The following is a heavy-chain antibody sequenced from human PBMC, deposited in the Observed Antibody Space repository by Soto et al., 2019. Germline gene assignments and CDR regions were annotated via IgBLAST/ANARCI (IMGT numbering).Heavy chain of an antibody. D-gene: IGHD3-22*01. CDR1: GYSFTSYW. Sequence: RGESLKISCKGSGYSFTSYWIGWVRQMPGKGLEWMGIMYPGDSDTRYSPSFQGQVTISADKSISTAYLQWSSLKASDTAMYYCARQSHSRGIDYCGHGTLVTVSP. J-gene: IGHJ4*01. CDR3: ARQSHSRGIDY. CDR2: MYPGDSDT. V-gene: IGHV5-51*01.